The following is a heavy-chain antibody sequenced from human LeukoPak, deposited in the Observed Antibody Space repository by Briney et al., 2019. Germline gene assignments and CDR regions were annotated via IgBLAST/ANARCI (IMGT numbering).Heavy chain of an antibody. V-gene: IGHV3-11*04. J-gene: IGHJ5*02. CDR2: VSSSDSIT. Sequence: GGSLRLACAASGFTFSDYYMSWLRQAPGKGPEWLSYVSSSDSITYYADSVKGRFTSSRDNAKNSLYLQMNSLRAEDTAVYYCARGPPEYYDFWSGPKRGGRFGWFDPWGQGTLVTVSS. CDR3: ARGPPEYYDFWSGPKRGGRFGWFDP. D-gene: IGHD3-3*01. CDR1: GFTFSDYY.